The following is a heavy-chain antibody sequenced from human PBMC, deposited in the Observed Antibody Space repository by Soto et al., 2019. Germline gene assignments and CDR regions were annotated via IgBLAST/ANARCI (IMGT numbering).Heavy chain of an antibody. D-gene: IGHD1-1*01. J-gene: IGHJ6*02. CDR1: GYTFTTYG. CDR3: ARDGERDTGLNFYYYLHGMDA. V-gene: IGHV1-18*04. CDR2: ISPYNGTT. Sequence: ASVKVSCKASGYTFTTYGISWVRQTPGQGLEWMGWISPYNGTTKYAEKFQGEMTMTTDTATSTAYMDLRSLRSDDTAVYYCARDGERDTGLNFYYYLHGMDAWGQGTRVTVSS.